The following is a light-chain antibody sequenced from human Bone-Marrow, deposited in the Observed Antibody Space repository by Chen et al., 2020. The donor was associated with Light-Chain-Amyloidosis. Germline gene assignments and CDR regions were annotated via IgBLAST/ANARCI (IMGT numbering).Light chain of an antibody. J-gene: IGLJ3*02. CDR3: SSYRSSSTWV. V-gene: IGLV2-14*01. CDR2: AVT. CDR1: SSDVGAYNY. Sequence: QSALTQPASVSGSPVQSTTISCTGTSSDVGAYNYVSWYQQHPGKAPKVMIYAVTNRPSGVSDRFSGSKSGNTASLTISGLQAEDEADYYCSSYRSSSTWVFGGGTKLTVL.